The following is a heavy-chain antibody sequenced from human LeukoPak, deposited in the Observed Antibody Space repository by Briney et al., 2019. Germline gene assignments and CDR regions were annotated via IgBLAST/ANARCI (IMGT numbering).Heavy chain of an antibody. CDR2: ISSSSSYI. Sequence: PGKGXEGVSSISSSSSYIYYADSVKGRFTISRDNAKNSLYLQMNSLRAEDTAVYYCARDFTLTTPGYFQHWGQGTLVTVSS. CDR3: ARDFTLTTPGYFQH. J-gene: IGHJ1*01. V-gene: IGHV3-21*01. D-gene: IGHD4-17*01.